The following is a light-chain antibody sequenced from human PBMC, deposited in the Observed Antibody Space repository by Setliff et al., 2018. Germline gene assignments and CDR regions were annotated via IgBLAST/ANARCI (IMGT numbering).Light chain of an antibody. CDR2: GDS. Sequence: QSVLTQPPSVSGALGQRVTTSCTGRSSNIGAGYDVHWYQQLPGTAPKLHIYGDSNRPSGVPDRFSGSKSGSSASLAITGLQAEDEADYYCQSYDSRLSGYLFGTGTKVTVL. J-gene: IGLJ1*01. V-gene: IGLV1-40*01. CDR3: QSYDSRLSGYL. CDR1: SSNIGAGYD.